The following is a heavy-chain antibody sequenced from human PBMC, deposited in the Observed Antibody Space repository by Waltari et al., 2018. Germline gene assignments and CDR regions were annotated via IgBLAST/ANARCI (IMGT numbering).Heavy chain of an antibody. J-gene: IGHJ5*02. CDR3: VRVWSTSTWFGRLDRLDP. CDR1: GGSLHGYY. V-gene: IGHV4-34*01. CDR2: IKHSGST. Sequence: QVQLQQWGAGLLKPSATLSLTCAVYGGSLHGYYRTWIRQPPGKGLEWIGEIKHSGSTNYKSSLKSRVTISVDTSKSQFSLKLTSVTAADTAVYYCVRVWSTSTWFGRLDRLDPWGQGTLVTVHS. D-gene: IGHD3-10*01.